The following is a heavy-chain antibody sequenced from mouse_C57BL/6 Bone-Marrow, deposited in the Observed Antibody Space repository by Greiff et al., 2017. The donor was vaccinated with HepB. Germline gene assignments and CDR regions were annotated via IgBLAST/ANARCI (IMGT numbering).Heavy chain of an antibody. V-gene: IGHV5-9*01. J-gene: IGHJ4*01. CDR1: GFTFSSYT. CDR2: ISGGGGNT. Sequence: EVQLVESGGGLVKPGGSLKLSCAASGFTFSSYTMSWVRQTPEKRLEWVATISGGGGNTYYPDSVKGRFTISRDNAKNTLYLQMSSLRSEDTALYYCARRYYGSTLYAMDYWGQGTSVTVSS. CDR3: ARRYYGSTLYAMDY. D-gene: IGHD1-1*01.